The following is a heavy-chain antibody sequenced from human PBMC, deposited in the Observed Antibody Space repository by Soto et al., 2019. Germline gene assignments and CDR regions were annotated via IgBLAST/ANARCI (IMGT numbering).Heavy chain of an antibody. CDR1: GGTFSSHT. J-gene: IGHJ2*01. CDR3: ARADFGDYWYFDL. V-gene: IGHV1-69*08. Sequence: QDQLVQSGAEVKKPGSSVKVSCKASGGTFSSHTFSWVRQAPGQGLEWMGRIIPALGTATYAQKFQGRVTITADESASTVYMDLNSLRSEDTAVYYWARADFGDYWYFDLWGRGTLVTVSS. CDR2: IIPALGTA. D-gene: IGHD4-17*01.